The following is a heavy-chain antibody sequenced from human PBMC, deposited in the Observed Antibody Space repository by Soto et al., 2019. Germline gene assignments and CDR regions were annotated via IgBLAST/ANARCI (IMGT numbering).Heavy chain of an antibody. CDR2: ISSSGSTI. D-gene: IGHD5-18*01. CDR3: SFGDTSTVTH. Sequence: PGGSLRLFCAASGFTFSSYEMNWVRQAPGKGLEWVSYISSSGSTIYYADSVKGRFTISRDNAKNSLYLQMNSLRAEDTAVYYCSFGDTSTVTHWGQGTLVPVSS. J-gene: IGHJ4*02. V-gene: IGHV3-48*03. CDR1: GFTFSSYE.